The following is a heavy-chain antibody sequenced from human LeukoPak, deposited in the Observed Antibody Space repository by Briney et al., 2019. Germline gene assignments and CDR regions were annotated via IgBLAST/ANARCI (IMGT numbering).Heavy chain of an antibody. V-gene: IGHV4-30-4*01. Sequence: SETLSLTCTVSGASISSRDYYWSWLRQPSGGGLEGLGYIYCGGNTYYNPSLESRVTMSVDTSKNQLSLKLNSVTAADTAVYYCARDRDNYDSEYYFDYWGQGTLVTVSS. CDR2: IYCGGNT. D-gene: IGHD3-22*01. J-gene: IGHJ4*02. CDR1: GASISSRDYY. CDR3: ARDRDNYDSEYYFDY.